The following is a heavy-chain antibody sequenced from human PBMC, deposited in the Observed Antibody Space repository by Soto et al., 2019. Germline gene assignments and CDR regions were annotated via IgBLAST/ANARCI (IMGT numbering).Heavy chain of an antibody. CDR1: GFTFSSYA. CDR2: ISGSGGST. CDR3: AKDFSLMVLAASWFDP. Sequence: EVQLLESGGGLVQPGGSLRLSCAASGFTFSSYAMSWVRQAPGKGLEWVSAISGSGGSTYYADSVKGRFTISRDNSKNTLYLQMNSLRAEDTAVYYCAKDFSLMVLAASWFDPWGQGTLVTVSS. V-gene: IGHV3-23*01. J-gene: IGHJ5*02. D-gene: IGHD2-15*01.